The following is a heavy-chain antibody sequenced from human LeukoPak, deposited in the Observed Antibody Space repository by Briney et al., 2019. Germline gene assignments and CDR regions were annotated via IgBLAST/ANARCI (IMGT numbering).Heavy chain of an antibody. CDR3: XXXHXXLIAVAGTGAFDY. V-gene: IGHV3-33*01. Sequence: PGGSLRLSCAASGFTFSSYGMHWVRQAPGKGLEWVAVIWYDGSNKYYADSVKGRFTISRDNSKNTLYLQMNSLRAEDTAVYYCXXXHXXLIAVAGTGAFDYWGQGTLVTVSS. CDR2: IWYDGSNK. J-gene: IGHJ4*02. CDR1: GFTFSSYG. D-gene: IGHD6-19*01.